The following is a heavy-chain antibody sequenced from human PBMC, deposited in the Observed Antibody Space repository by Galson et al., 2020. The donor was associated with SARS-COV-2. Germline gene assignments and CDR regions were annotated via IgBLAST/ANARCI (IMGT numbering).Heavy chain of an antibody. D-gene: IGHD3-22*01. V-gene: IGHV4-34*01. CDR3: ARSRQDVTKIVVAITAYYHYMDV. CDR1: GGSFSDYC. CDR2: INHSGST. Sequence: SDTLSLTCAVYGGSFSDYCWSWIRQSPGKGLEWIGEINHSGSTKSSPSLKSRVTIVVDTSKNQFSLKLTSMTAADTAVYYCARSRQDVTKIVVAITAYYHYMDVWSKGTTVTISS. J-gene: IGHJ6*03.